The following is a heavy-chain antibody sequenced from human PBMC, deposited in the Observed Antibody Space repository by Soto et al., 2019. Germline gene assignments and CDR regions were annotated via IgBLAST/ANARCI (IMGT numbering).Heavy chain of an antibody. CDR1: GFSFSSNW. D-gene: IGHD3-16*01. V-gene: IGHV3-7*01. CDR3: ARDGGGFSGLLLKYYFDS. Sequence: EVQLVESGGGLVQPGGSLRLSCEGSGFSFSSNWMSWVRQAPGKGLEWVANIKQDGSEKYYVDSVKGRFTISRDNAKNSLYLQMNSLRAEDTAMYYCARDGGGFSGLLLKYYFDSWGQGTLVTVSS. CDR2: IKQDGSEK. J-gene: IGHJ4*02.